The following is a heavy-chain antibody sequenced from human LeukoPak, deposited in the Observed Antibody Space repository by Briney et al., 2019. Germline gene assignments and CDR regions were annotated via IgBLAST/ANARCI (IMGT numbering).Heavy chain of an antibody. J-gene: IGHJ6*03. D-gene: IGHD1-1*01. CDR1: GFTFSSFD. V-gene: IGHV3-13*01. CDR2: IGTASDT. CDR3: ARGPPRGKYYYMDV. Sequence: GGSLRLSCAASGFTFSSFDMHWVRQPTGQGLEWVSTIGTASDTYYPGSAEGRFTLSRDNAKNSMYLQMNSLTAGDTAVYYCARGPPRGKYYYMDVWGKGTTVTVSS.